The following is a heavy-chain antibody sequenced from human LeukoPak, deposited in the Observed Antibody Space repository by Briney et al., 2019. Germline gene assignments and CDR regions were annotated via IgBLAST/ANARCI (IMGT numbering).Heavy chain of an antibody. CDR2: ISPDSGDT. D-gene: IGHD3-9*01. J-gene: IGHJ4*02. Sequence: ASVKVSCKASGYTFTGYYIHWVRQARGQGLEWMGWISPDSGDTKYSQKFQGKVTMTRDTSISTAYMELSSLSSDDTAVYYCARDRLRVAYDTWGQGTLVTVSS. CDR3: ARDRLRVAYDT. V-gene: IGHV1-2*02. CDR1: GYTFTGYY.